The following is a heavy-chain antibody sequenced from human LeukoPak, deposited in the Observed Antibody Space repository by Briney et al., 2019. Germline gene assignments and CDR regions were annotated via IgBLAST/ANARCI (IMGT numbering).Heavy chain of an antibody. Sequence: ASVKVSCKASGGTFSSYAISWVRQAPGQRLEWMGWINAGNGNTKYSQKFQGRVTITRDTSASTAYMELSSLRSEDTAVYYCARARGAAMVRNWYFDLWGRGTLVTVSS. CDR3: ARARGAAMVRNWYFDL. V-gene: IGHV1-3*01. CDR1: GGTFSSYA. J-gene: IGHJ2*01. CDR2: INAGNGNT. D-gene: IGHD3-10*01.